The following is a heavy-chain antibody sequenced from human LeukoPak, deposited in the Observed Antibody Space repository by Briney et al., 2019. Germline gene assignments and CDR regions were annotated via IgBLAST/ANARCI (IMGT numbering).Heavy chain of an antibody. J-gene: IGHJ1*01. Sequence: GGSLRLSCAASGFTFSGYAMSWVRQAPGKGLEWVAAISNSGGDTFYSDSGKGRFTIARDNSKNTLYLQMNSLRVDDTAVYYCAQQLGYCSGGTCYFTYWGQGTLVTVSS. V-gene: IGHV3-23*01. D-gene: IGHD2-15*01. CDR2: ISNSGGDT. CDR1: GFTFSGYA. CDR3: AQQLGYCSGGTCYFTY.